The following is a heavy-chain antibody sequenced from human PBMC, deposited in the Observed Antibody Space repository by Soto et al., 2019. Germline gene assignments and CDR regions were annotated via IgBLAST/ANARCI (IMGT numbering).Heavy chain of an antibody. J-gene: IGHJ4*02. D-gene: IGHD6-13*01. CDR1: GGSISSGDYY. V-gene: IGHV4-39*07. CDR2: INHSGST. Sequence: PSETLSLTCTVSGGSISSGDYYWSWIRQPPGKGLEWIGEINHSGSTNYNPSLKSRVTISVDTSKNQFSLKLSSVTAADTAVYYCARGMAAAAAKAGFDYWGQGTLVTVSS. CDR3: ARGMAAAAAKAGFDY.